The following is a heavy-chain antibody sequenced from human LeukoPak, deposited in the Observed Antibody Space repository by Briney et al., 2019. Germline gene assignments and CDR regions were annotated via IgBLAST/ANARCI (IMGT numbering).Heavy chain of an antibody. J-gene: IGHJ3*02. CDR3: AKDMYYDILTGYYNGAFDI. CDR2: ISWNSGSI. D-gene: IGHD3-9*01. Sequence: GGSLRLSCAASGFTFDDYAMHWVRQAPGKGLESVSGISWNSGSIGYADSVKGRFTISRDNAENSLYLQMNSLRAEDTALYYCAKDMYYDILTGYYNGAFDIWGQGTMVTVSS. CDR1: GFTFDDYA. V-gene: IGHV3-9*01.